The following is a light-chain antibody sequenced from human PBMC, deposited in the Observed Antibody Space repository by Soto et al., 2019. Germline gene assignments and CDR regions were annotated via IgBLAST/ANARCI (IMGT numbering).Light chain of an antibody. J-gene: IGLJ2*01. CDR3: QTWGTGMGV. CDR1: SGHSSYA. Sequence: QLVLTQSPSASASLGASVKLTCTLSSGHSSYAIAWHQQQPEKGPRYLMKLNSDGSHSKGDGIPDRFSGSSSGAERYLTISRLPSEDEAEYYCQTWGTGMGVFGGGTKVTVL. V-gene: IGLV4-69*01. CDR2: LNSDGSH.